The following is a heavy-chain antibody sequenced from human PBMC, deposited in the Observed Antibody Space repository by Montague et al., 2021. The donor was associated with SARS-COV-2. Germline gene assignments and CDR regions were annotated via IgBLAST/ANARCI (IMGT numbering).Heavy chain of an antibody. CDR2: IYYSGST. J-gene: IGHJ2*01. D-gene: IGHD2-8*02. V-gene: IGHV4-39*07. CDR1: GGSISSSSYY. Sequence: SETLSLTCTVSGGSISSSSYYWGWIRQPPGKRLEWIGSIYYSGSTYYNPSLKSRVTISVDTSKNQFSLKLSSVTAADTAVYYCARSDLSVIVLVVYATRGAYFALWGRGTLVTVSS. CDR3: ARSDLSVIVLVVYATRGAYFAL.